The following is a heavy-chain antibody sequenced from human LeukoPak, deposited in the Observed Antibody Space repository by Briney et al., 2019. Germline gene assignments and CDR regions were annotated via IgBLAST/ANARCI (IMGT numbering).Heavy chain of an antibody. J-gene: IGHJ4*02. CDR1: GGSISSSSYY. V-gene: IGHV4-39*02. CDR2: IYYNGST. D-gene: IGHD1-26*01. Sequence: SETLSLTCTVSGGSISSSSYYWGWIRQPPGKGLEWIGSIYYNGSTYYNPSLKSRVTISVDTSKNQFSLKLSSVTAADTAVYYCAREISGSYGYWGQGTLVTVSS. CDR3: AREISGSYGY.